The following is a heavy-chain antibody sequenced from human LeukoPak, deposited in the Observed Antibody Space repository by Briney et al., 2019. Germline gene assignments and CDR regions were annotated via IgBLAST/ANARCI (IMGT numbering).Heavy chain of an antibody. CDR2: TSAGGSST. J-gene: IGHJ5*02. CDR1: GFTFSSYA. V-gene: IGHV3-23*01. Sequence: PGGSLRLSCAASGFTFSSYAMHWVRQAPGKGLEWVSTTSAGGSSTYYADSVKGRFTISRDNSKNTLYLQMNSLRAEDTAAYYCGKGGYCSSSSCYYGWFDPWGKGTLVTVSS. CDR3: GKGGYCSSSSCYYGWFDP. D-gene: IGHD2-2*01.